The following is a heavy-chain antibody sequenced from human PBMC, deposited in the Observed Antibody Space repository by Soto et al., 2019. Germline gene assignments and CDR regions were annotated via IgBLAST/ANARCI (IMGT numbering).Heavy chain of an antibody. Sequence: GASVKVSCKASGYTFTSYDINWVRQATGQGLEWMGWISAYSGNTSYAQKLQGRVTMTTDTSTSTAYMELRSLRSDDTAVYYCARQGLVMVAVIDYWGQGTLVTVSS. CDR3: ARQGLVMVAVIDY. V-gene: IGHV1-18*01. CDR2: ISAYSGNT. CDR1: GYTFTSYD. D-gene: IGHD2-21*02. J-gene: IGHJ4*02.